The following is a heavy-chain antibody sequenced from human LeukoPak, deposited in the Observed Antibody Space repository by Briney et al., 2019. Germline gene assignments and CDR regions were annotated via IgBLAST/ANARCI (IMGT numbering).Heavy chain of an antibody. CDR1: GYTFTSYG. J-gene: IGHJ5*02. Sequence: ASVKVSCKASGYTFTSYGISWVRQAPGQGLEWMGWISAYNGNTNYAQKLQGRVTMTTDTSTSTAYMELRSLRSDDTAVYYCARDGFDYSTSNWFDPWGQGTLVTVSS. CDR3: ARDGFDYSTSNWFDP. CDR2: ISAYNGNT. D-gene: IGHD4-11*01. V-gene: IGHV1-18*01.